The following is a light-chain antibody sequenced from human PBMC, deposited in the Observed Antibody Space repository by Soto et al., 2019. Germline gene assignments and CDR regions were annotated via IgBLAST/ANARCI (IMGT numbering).Light chain of an antibody. CDR3: SSYVGNNNHHA. J-gene: IGLJ1*01. Sequence: QSALTQPPSASGSPGQSVTVSCTGTSSGVGFYDYVSWYQQHPGKAPKLIIYEVSKRPSGVPDRFSGSKSGNSASLTVSGLQAEDEADYYCSSYVGNNNHHAFGTGTKVTVL. V-gene: IGLV2-8*01. CDR1: SSGVGFYDY. CDR2: EVS.